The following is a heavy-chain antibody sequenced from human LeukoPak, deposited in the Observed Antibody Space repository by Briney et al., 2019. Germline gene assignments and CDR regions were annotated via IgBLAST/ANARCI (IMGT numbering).Heavy chain of an antibody. CDR3: ARGTRGSYSSIHD. D-gene: IGHD1-26*01. CDR1: GYTFTGYY. Sequence: ASVKVSCKASGYTFTGYYMHWVRQAPGQGLEWVGWINPNSGGTDSAQKLQGRVTMTRDTSISATYMELRTLTSDDTAVYYCARGTRGSYSSIHDWGQGTLVTVSS. V-gene: IGHV1-2*02. J-gene: IGHJ4*02. CDR2: INPNSGGT.